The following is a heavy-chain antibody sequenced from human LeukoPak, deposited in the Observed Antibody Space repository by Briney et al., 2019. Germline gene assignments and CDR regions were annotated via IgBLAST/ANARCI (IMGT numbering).Heavy chain of an antibody. CDR1: GGSFSSYY. Sequence: SQTLSLTCAVYGGSFSSYYWSWIRQPPGKGLGWIGEINHSGSTNYIPSLKSRVTISVDTSKNQFSLKLSSVTAADTAVYYCASSPWFGDPSHDYWGQGTLVTVSS. D-gene: IGHD3-10*01. CDR2: INHSGST. CDR3: ASSPWFGDPSHDY. V-gene: IGHV4-34*01. J-gene: IGHJ4*02.